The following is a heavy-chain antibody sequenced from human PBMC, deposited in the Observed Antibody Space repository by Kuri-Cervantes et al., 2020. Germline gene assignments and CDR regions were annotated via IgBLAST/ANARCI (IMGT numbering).Heavy chain of an antibody. V-gene: IGHV4-4*07. J-gene: IGHJ4*02. Sequence: GSLRLSCTVSGGSISSYYWSWIRQPAGKGLEWIGRIYTSGSTNHNPSLKSRVTISVDKSKNQFSLKLSSVTAADTAVYYCARGSIGALHYFDNWGQGTLVTVSS. D-gene: IGHD3-10*01. CDR1: GGSISSYY. CDR2: IYTSGST. CDR3: ARGSIGALHYFDN.